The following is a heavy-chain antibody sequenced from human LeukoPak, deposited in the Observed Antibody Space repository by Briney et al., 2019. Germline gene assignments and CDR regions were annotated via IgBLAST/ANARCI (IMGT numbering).Heavy chain of an antibody. J-gene: IGHJ4*02. V-gene: IGHV3-23*01. D-gene: IGHD3-22*01. CDR2: ISGSGGST. CDR1: GFTFSSYG. Sequence: PGGSLGLSCAASGFTFSSYGMSWVRQAPGKGLEWVSAISGSGGSTYYADSVKGRFTISRDNSKNTLYLQMNSLRAEDTAVYYCAKDGYYYDSSGYYYGSLFDYWGQGTLVTVSS. CDR3: AKDGYYYDSSGYYYGSLFDY.